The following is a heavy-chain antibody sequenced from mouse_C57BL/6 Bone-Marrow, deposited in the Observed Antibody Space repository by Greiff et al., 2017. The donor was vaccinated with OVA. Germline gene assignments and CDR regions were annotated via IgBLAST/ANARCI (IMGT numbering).Heavy chain of an antibody. CDR2: IDPSDSET. CDR3: ARSGVYEGFAY. J-gene: IGHJ3*01. D-gene: IGHD1-3*01. Sequence: VKLQQPGAELVRPGSSVKLSCKASGYTFTSYWMHWVKQRPIQGLEWIGNIDPSDSETHYNQKFKDKATLTVDKSSSTAYMQLSSLTSEDSAVYYCARSGVYEGFAYWGQGTLVTVSA. CDR1: GYTFTSYW. V-gene: IGHV1-52*01.